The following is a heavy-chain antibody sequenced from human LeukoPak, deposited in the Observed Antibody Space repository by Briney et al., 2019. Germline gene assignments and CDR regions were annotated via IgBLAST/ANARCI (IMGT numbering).Heavy chain of an antibody. Sequence: PGGSLRLSCAASGFTFSSYAMHWVRQAPGKGLEWVAVISYDGSNKYYADSVKGRFTISRDDSKNTLYLQMNSLRAEDTAVYYCARAPSSIAAAGPYYDYGGQGTLVTVSS. V-gene: IGHV3-30-3*01. D-gene: IGHD6-13*01. CDR3: ARAPSSIAAAGPYYDY. CDR2: ISYDGSNK. CDR1: GFTFSSYA. J-gene: IGHJ4*02.